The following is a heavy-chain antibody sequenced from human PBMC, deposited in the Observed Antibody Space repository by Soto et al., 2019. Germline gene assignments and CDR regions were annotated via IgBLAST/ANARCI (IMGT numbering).Heavy chain of an antibody. Sequence: PGGSLRLSCAASGFTFSSCGMHWVRQAPGKGLEWVAVISYDGRNKYYADAVKGRFTISRDNSKNTLYLQMSSLRAEDTAVYYCVKDGSSGWPYFYDMDVWGQGTTVTVSS. CDR2: ISYDGRNK. V-gene: IGHV3-30*18. CDR1: GFTFSSCG. D-gene: IGHD6-19*01. J-gene: IGHJ6*02. CDR3: VKDGSSGWPYFYDMDV.